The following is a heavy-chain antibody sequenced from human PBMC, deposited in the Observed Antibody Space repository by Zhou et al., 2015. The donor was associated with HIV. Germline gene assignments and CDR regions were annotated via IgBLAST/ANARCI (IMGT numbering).Heavy chain of an antibody. CDR1: GGTFSSYA. V-gene: IGHV1-69*06. CDR2: IIPIFGTA. J-gene: IGHJ2*01. D-gene: IGHD3/OR15-3a*01. Sequence: QVQLVQSGAEVKKPGSSVKVSCKASGGTFSSYAISWVRQAPGQGLEWMGGIIPIFGTANYAQKFQGRVTLTADRSTNTAYMEMRSLRSEDTAVYYCARDRGGXRPDWRYFDLWGRGTLVSVSP. CDR3: ARDRGGXRPDWRYFDL.